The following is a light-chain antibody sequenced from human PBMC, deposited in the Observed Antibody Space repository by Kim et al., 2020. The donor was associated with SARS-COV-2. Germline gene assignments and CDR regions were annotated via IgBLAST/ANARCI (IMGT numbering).Light chain of an antibody. CDR3: EQYDHLPT. Sequence: DIQMTQSPSSLSASVGDRVTITCQASQDISNYLNWYQQKPGKAPKLLIYDASNLETGVPSRFSGSGSGTDFTFTISSLQPEDIATYYCEQYDHLPTFGQGNKLEI. J-gene: IGKJ2*01. V-gene: IGKV1-33*01. CDR2: DAS. CDR1: QDISNY.